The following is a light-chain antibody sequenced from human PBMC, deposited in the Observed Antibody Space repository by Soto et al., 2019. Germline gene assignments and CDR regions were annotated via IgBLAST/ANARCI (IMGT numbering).Light chain of an antibody. CDR3: CSYAGSATLYV. CDR2: EGS. CDR1: SSDVGSYNF. V-gene: IGLV2-23*01. Sequence: SVVTQPVSLSGSPGQSITISCTGNSSDVGSYNFVSWYQQHPGKAPKLMIYEGSKRPSGVSSRFSGSKSGNTASLTISGLQAEDEADYHCCSYAGSATLYVFGTGTKVTVL. J-gene: IGLJ1*01.